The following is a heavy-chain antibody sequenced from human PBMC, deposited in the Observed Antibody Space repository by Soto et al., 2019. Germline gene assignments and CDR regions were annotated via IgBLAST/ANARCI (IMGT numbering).Heavy chain of an antibody. D-gene: IGHD1-26*01. CDR2: INHSGST. Sequence: SETLSLTCAVYGGSFSGYYWSWIRQPPGKGLEWIGEINHSGSTNYNPSLKSRVTISVDTSKNQFSLKLSSVTAADTAVYYCARVLFLGAAYYYYGMDVWGQGTTVTVSS. CDR1: GGSFSGYY. J-gene: IGHJ6*02. CDR3: ARVLFLGAAYYYYGMDV. V-gene: IGHV4-34*01.